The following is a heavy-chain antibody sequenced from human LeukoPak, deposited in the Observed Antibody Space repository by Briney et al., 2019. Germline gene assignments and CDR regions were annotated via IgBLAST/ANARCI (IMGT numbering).Heavy chain of an antibody. CDR2: IYYSGST. Sequence: PSETLSLTCTVSGGSISTSSYYWSWIRQPPGKGLEWIGYIYYSGSTNYNPSLKSRVTISVDTSKNQFSLKLSSVTAADTAVYYCARDSSDDAFDIWGQGTMVTVSS. CDR1: GGSISTSSYY. D-gene: IGHD2-2*01. CDR3: ARDSSDDAFDI. J-gene: IGHJ3*02. V-gene: IGHV4-61*01.